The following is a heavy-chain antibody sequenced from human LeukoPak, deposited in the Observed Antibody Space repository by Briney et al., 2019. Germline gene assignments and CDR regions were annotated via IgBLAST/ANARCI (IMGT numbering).Heavy chain of an antibody. CDR1: GFTFGSYA. J-gene: IGHJ2*01. V-gene: IGHV3-23*01. D-gene: IGHD5-24*01. Sequence: GGSLRLSCVASGFTFGSYAMSWVRQAPGKGLEWVSAIGGRRTYYEGSVKGRFTISRDNSKNTLYLQMNSLRVEDTAVYYCAREVDGCSVADLWGRGTLVTVSS. CDR2: IGGRRT. CDR3: AREVDGCSVADL.